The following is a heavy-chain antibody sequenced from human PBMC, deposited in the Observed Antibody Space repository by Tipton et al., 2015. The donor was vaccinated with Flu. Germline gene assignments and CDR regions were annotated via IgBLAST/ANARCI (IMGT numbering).Heavy chain of an antibody. V-gene: IGHV3-9*01. CDR2: ISWDSDTL. Sequence: SLRLSCAASGFTFDDYAMHWVRQAPGKGLEWVSSISWDSDTLDYADSVKGRFTISRDNAKNSLYLQMNSLRPEDTALYYCAKGHYGDFQGDYFDHWGQGTLVTVSS. J-gene: IGHJ4*02. D-gene: IGHD4-17*01. CDR3: AKGHYGDFQGDYFDH. CDR1: GFTFDDYA.